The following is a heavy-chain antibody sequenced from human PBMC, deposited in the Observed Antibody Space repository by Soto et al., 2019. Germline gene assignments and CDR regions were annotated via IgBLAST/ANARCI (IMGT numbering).Heavy chain of an antibody. J-gene: IGHJ4*02. CDR2: IYHSGRT. V-gene: IGHV4-30-4*01. Sequence: QVQLQESGPGLVKPSQTLSLTCTVSGGSVSSDEYYWTWIRQPPGKGLEWVGYIYHSGRTNYNPSLNSRLTISLDTSKNHFSLKLTSVSAADTAVYYCARDRSNSPDYFDYWGQGTLVTVSS. CDR1: GGSVSSDEYY. CDR3: ARDRSNSPDYFDY. D-gene: IGHD2-15*01.